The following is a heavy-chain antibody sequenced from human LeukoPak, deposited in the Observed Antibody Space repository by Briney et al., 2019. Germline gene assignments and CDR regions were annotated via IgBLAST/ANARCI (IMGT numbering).Heavy chain of an antibody. V-gene: IGHV3-23*01. J-gene: IGHJ5*02. CDR1: GFTFSTYA. CDR2: ISGSGGTT. Sequence: PGRSLRLSCAASGFTFSTYAMNWVRQVPGKGLEWISAISGSGGTTYYADSVKGRFTISRDNSKNTLYLQMNSLRAEDTAVYYRAQAGHDFWTPSGFDRWGQGTLVTVSS. D-gene: IGHD3-3*01. CDR3: AQAGHDFWTPSGFDR.